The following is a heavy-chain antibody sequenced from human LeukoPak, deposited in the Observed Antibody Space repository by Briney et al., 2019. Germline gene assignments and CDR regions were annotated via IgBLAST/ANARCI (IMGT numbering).Heavy chain of an antibody. CDR3: ARVQTTVTTLDY. J-gene: IGHJ4*02. D-gene: IGHD4-17*01. CDR1: GGSISSGDYY. V-gene: IGHV4-30-4*01. CDR2: IYYSGST. Sequence: SETLSLTCTVSGGSISSGDYYWSWIRQPPGKGLEWIGYIYYSGSTYYNPSLKSRVTISVDTSKNQFSLKLSSVTAADTAVYYCARVQTTVTTLDYWGQGTLVTVSS.